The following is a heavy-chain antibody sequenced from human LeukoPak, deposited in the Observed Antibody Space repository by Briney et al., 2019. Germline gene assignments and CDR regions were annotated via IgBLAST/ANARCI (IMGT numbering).Heavy chain of an antibody. J-gene: IGHJ6*02. CDR1: GYTFTDYY. Sequence: ASVKVSCKASGYTFTDYYMHWVRQAPGQGLEWMGIINPSSGDTTYAQKFQGRVTMTRDTSTSTVYMELSSLRSEDTAVYYCARDGPTDYGDYRRDYYGMDVWGQGTTVTVSS. CDR2: INPSSGDT. V-gene: IGHV1-46*01. D-gene: IGHD4-17*01. CDR3: ARDGPTDYGDYRRDYYGMDV.